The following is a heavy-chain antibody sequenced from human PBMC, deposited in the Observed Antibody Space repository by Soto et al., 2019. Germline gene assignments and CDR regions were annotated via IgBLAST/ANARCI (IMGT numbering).Heavy chain of an antibody. CDR2: NYTRGNG. V-gene: IGHV4-4*07. Sequence: SETLSLTCPVSGGSIRSYYWGWIRPPAGKGLGWIGLNYTRGNGTYTHYLKSRVTMSVDTSKHHLSLNLSFVTAAETAVYYCARDQSRYGMDVWAQGTTVTVSS. CDR3: ARDQSRYGMDV. CDR1: GGSIRSYY. J-gene: IGHJ6*02.